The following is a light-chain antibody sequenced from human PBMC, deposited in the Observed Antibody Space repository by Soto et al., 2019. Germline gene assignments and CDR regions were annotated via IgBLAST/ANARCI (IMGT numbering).Light chain of an antibody. CDR3: CSYAGSYTLSV. Sequence: QSVLTQPRSVSGSPGQSVTISCTGTSSDVGAYNYVSWYQRHPGIAPKLLIYDVNKRPSGVPDRFSGSKSGNTASLTISGLQAEDAADYYCCSYAGSYTLSVFGGGTKLTVL. CDR1: SSDVGAYNY. J-gene: IGLJ2*01. CDR2: DVN. V-gene: IGLV2-11*01.